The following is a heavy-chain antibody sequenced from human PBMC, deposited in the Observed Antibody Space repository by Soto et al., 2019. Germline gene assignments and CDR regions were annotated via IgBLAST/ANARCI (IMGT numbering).Heavy chain of an antibody. J-gene: IGHJ4*02. CDR1: GYTFTSYD. D-gene: IGHD6-19*01. V-gene: IGHV1-8*01. CDR3: ARGRPYSSGWYGLDFDY. CDR2: MNPNSGNT. Sequence: GASVKVSCKASGYTFTSYDINWVRQATGQGLEWMGWMNPNSGNTGYAQKFQGRVTMTTNTSISTAYMELSSLRSDDTAVYYCARGRPYSSGWYGLDFDYWGQGTLVTVSS.